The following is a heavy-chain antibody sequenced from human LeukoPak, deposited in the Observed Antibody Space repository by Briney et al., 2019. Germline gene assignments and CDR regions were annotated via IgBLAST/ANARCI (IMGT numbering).Heavy chain of an antibody. CDR2: IYPGDSDT. V-gene: IGHV5-51*01. Sequence: GESLKISCKGSGYSFTSYWIGWVRQMPGKGLEWMGIIYPGDSDTRYSPSFQGQVTISADKSISTAYLQWSSLKASDTAMYYCARLRLSDSSSSDYFDYWGQGTLVTVSS. J-gene: IGHJ4*02. D-gene: IGHD6-6*01. CDR1: GYSFTSYW. CDR3: ARLRLSDSSSSDYFDY.